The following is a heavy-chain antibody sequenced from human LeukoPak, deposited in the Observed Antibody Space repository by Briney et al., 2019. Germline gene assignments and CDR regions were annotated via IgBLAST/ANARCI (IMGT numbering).Heavy chain of an antibody. CDR1: GFTFSTSG. CDR2: ISTSGGST. D-gene: IGHD3-22*01. J-gene: IGHJ4*02. Sequence: GGSLRLSCAVSGFTFSTSGMSWVRQAPGKGLEWVSGISTSGGSTYYADSVKGRFTISRDTSKSTLNLQMNSLRAEDTAVYYCAKDPHNSSGYMSGYFDYWGQGTLVTVSS. CDR3: AKDPHNSSGYMSGYFDY. V-gene: IGHV3-23*01.